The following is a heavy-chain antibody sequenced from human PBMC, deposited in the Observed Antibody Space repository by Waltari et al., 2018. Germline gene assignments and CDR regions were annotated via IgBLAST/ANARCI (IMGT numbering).Heavy chain of an antibody. V-gene: IGHV3-33*01. CDR1: GFTFSSYC. CDR3: ARALVGAYTDY. J-gene: IGHJ4*02. D-gene: IGHD1-26*01. CDR2: IWYDGSNK. Sequence: QVQLVESGGGVVQPGRSLRLSCAASGFTFSSYCMPWVRQAPGKGLGWVAVIWYDGSNKYYADSVKGRFTISRDNSKNTLYLQMNSLRAEDTAVYYCARALVGAYTDYWGQGTLVTVSS.